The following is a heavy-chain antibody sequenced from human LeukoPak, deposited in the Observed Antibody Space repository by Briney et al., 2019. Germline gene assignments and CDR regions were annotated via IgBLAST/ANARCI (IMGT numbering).Heavy chain of an antibody. V-gene: IGHV3-21*01. D-gene: IGHD3-22*01. CDR1: GFTFSSYS. J-gene: IGHJ4*02. CDR3: ARDLSLYYYDSSGHFDY. Sequence: GGALRLSCAASGFTFSSYSMNWVRPAPGKGLEWVSSISSSSSYIYYADSVKGRFTISRDNAKNSLYLQMNSLRAEDTAVYYCARDLSLYYYDSSGHFDYWGQGTLVTVSS. CDR2: ISSSSSYI.